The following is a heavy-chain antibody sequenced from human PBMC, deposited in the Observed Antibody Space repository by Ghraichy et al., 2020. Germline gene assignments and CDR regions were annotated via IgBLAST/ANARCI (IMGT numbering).Heavy chain of an antibody. Sequence: GDSLNISCAASGFTFSTYAMNWVRQAPGKGLEWVSTISGSYGSTYYADSVKGRFTISRDDSKNMVYLQMNRLRAEDTALYYCAKVGDDYGDYGSFDSWGQGTLVTVSS. CDR1: GFTFSTYA. CDR2: ISGSYGST. V-gene: IGHV3-23*01. CDR3: AKVGDDYGDYGSFDS. J-gene: IGHJ4*02. D-gene: IGHD4-17*01.